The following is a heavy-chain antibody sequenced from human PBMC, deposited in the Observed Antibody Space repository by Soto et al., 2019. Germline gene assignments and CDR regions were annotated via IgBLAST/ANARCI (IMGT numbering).Heavy chain of an antibody. Sequence: QVQLVQSGAEVKKPGASVKVSCKASGYTFTGYYMHWVRQAPGQGLEWMGWINPHSGGTNYAQKFQGWVTMTRDTSISTAYMELSRLRSDDTAVYYCASGVAGTTRMDVWGQGTTVTVSS. CDR3: ASGVAGTTRMDV. V-gene: IGHV1-2*04. D-gene: IGHD6-19*01. J-gene: IGHJ6*02. CDR2: INPHSGGT. CDR1: GYTFTGYY.